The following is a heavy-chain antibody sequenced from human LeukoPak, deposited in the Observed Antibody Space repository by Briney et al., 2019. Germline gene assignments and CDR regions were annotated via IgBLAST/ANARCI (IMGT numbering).Heavy chain of an antibody. D-gene: IGHD3-22*01. Sequence: VASVNVSCTASGYTFTSYYMHWVRQAPGQGLEWMGIINPSGGSTSYAQKFQGRVTMTRYMSTSTVYMELSSLRSEDTAVYYCARDGPGLYYYDSSGYNALDYWGQGTLVTVSS. V-gene: IGHV1-46*01. CDR3: ARDGPGLYYYDSSGYNALDY. CDR2: INPSGGST. J-gene: IGHJ4*02. CDR1: GYTFTSYY.